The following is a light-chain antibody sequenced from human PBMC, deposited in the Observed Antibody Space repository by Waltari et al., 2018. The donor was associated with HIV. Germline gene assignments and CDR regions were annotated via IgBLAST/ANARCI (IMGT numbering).Light chain of an antibody. CDR1: HNLIYSSNNRNY. CDR3: QQYYKTPTT. J-gene: IGKJ5*01. V-gene: IGKV4-1*01. Sequence: DIVITHSPDSLAVSLGERAPIKSGSRHNLIYSSNNRNYLGWYQQKPGQPPRLLIYGASNREAGVPDRFNGSGYGTDFTLTISSLQAEDVAVYYCQQYYKTPTTFGQGTRLAIK. CDR2: GAS.